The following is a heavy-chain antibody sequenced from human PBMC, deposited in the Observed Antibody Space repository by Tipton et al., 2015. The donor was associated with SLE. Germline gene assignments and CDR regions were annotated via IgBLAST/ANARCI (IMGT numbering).Heavy chain of an antibody. D-gene: IGHD1-26*01. CDR3: ARDPFSGTSRAEDI. Sequence: TLSLTCAVYGGSFSGYSWSWIRQPPGKGLEWIGNIYYSGSTYYNPFLKSRVTISVDTSKNQFSLNLSSVTAADTAIYYCARDPFSGTSRAEDIWGQGTMVTVSS. J-gene: IGHJ3*02. V-gene: IGHV4-34*01. CDR2: IYYSGST. CDR1: GGSFSGYS.